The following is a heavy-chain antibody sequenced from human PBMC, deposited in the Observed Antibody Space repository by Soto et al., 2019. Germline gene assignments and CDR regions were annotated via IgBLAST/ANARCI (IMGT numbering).Heavy chain of an antibody. V-gene: IGHV4-61*01. CDR3: ARDRGYSGDQMKYDYYGMDV. D-gene: IGHD5-12*01. CDR1: GGSVSSASHF. CDR2: IHYSGNT. J-gene: IGHJ6*02. Sequence: SETLSLTCTVSGGSVSSASHFWSWIRQPPGKGLEWIGYIHYSGNTKYNPSLKSRVTISVDTSKNQFSLKLSSVTAADTAVYYCARDRGYSGDQMKYDYYGMDVWGQGTTVTVSS.